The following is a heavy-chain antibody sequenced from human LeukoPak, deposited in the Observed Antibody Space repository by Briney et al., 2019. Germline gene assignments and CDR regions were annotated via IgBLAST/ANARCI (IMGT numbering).Heavy chain of an antibody. CDR3: TSTIGAGGTSLDY. CDR2: IGSSGSTM. V-gene: IGHV3-48*02. Sequence: AGGSLRLSCATSGFTFSSYSMKWVRQAPEKGLEWVSYIGSSGSTMYYADSVKGRFTISRDNAKNSLYLQMNSLRDEDTAVYYCTSTIGAGGTSLDYWGQGTLVTVSS. D-gene: IGHD6-13*01. CDR1: GFTFSSYS. J-gene: IGHJ4*02.